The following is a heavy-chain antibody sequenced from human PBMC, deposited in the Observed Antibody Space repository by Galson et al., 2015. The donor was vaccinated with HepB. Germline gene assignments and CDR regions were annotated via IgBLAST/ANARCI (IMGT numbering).Heavy chain of an antibody. CDR1: EFTFGDYA. J-gene: IGHJ4*02. CDR2: IRSKAYGGTT. V-gene: IGHV3-49*03. D-gene: IGHD3-16*01. CDR3: TRDRGHRLWAY. Sequence: SLRLSCADSEFTFGDYAMSWFRQAPGKGLEWVGFIRSKAYGGTTEYAASVKGRFTISSGDSKSMAYLQMNSLKTEDTSAYYCTRDRGHRLWAYWGQGTLVTGSS.